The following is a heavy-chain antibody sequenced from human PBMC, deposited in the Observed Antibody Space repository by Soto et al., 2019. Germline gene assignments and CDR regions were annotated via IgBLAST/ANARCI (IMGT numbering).Heavy chain of an antibody. J-gene: IGHJ4*02. CDR2: IWYDGSNK. CDR3: ARVRGFLEWHQSYFDY. Sequence: QVQLVESGGGVVQPGRSLRLSCAASGFTFSSYGMHWVRQAPGKGLEWVAVIWYDGSNKYYADSVKGRFTISRDNSKNTLYLQMNSLRAEDTAVYYCARVRGFLEWHQSYFDYWGQGTLVTVSS. CDR1: GFTFSSYG. D-gene: IGHD3-3*01. V-gene: IGHV3-33*01.